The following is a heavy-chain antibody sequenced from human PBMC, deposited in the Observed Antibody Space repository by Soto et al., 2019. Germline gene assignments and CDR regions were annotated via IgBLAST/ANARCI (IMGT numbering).Heavy chain of an antibody. CDR3: AKDRMPVSGTLFDF. J-gene: IGHJ4*02. D-gene: IGHD6-19*01. CDR2: NNSVGGAT. CDR1: GFTFSNFA. Sequence: SGFTFSNFAMSWVRQAPGEGREWVSGNNSVGGATNYADSVKGRFTITRDNSKNTVYLQMNSLRGEDTAVYYCAKDRMPVSGTLFDFWGQGFLVTVSS. V-gene: IGHV3-23*01.